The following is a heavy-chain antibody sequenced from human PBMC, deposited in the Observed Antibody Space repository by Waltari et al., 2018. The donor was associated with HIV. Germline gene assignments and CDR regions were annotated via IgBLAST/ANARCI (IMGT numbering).Heavy chain of an antibody. CDR2: IKQEGIEE. J-gene: IGHJ4*02. CDR1: GFTFNTYW. V-gene: IGHV3-7*01. D-gene: IGHD2-2*01. Sequence: EVQLVESGGGLVQPGGSLRLSCAASGFTFNTYWMSWVRQAPGKGLEWVANIKQEGIEEDYVESVKGRSTISGDNAKISLYLQLTSLRAEDTAVYYCARVYRSSTSRNGVFDYWGQGTLVTVSS. CDR3: ARVYRSSTSRNGVFDY.